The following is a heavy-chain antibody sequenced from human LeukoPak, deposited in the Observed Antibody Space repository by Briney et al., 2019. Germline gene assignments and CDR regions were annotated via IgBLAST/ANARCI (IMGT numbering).Heavy chain of an antibody. CDR2: IKPDENEK. CDR1: GFTFSSYW. V-gene: IGHV3-7*01. D-gene: IGHD1-14*01. Sequence: GGSLRLSCAASGFTFSSYWMSGVRQAPGKGLEWVANIKPDENEKYYVDSVKGRFTISRDNAKNSLYLQMNSLRAEDTAVYYCARSPDGFDYWGQGALVTVSS. CDR3: ARSPDGFDY. J-gene: IGHJ4*02.